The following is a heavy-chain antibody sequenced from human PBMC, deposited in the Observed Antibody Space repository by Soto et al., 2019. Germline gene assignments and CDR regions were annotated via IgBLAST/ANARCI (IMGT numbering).Heavy chain of an antibody. Sequence: PGGSLRLSCAASRFTFSSYAMHCVRQAPGKGLEWVAVISYDGSNKYYADSVKGRFTISRDNSKNTLYLQMNSLRAEDTAVYYCASLLVGCTNVVCYNIRENDAFDIWGQGTMVTVSS. CDR1: RFTFSSYA. CDR2: ISYDGSNK. V-gene: IGHV3-30-3*01. CDR3: ASLLVGCTNVVCYNIRENDAFDI. D-gene: IGHD2-8*01. J-gene: IGHJ3*02.